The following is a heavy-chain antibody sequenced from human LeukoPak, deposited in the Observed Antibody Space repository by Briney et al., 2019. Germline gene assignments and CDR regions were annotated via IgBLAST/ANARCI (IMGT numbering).Heavy chain of an antibody. Sequence: ASVKVSCKPSGYTFTSYDINWVRQATGQGLEWMGWMDPNSGNTGYAQKFQGRVTMTRNTSISTAYMELSSLRSEDTAVYYCAVRTYYDILTGLQDYWGQGTLVTVSS. V-gene: IGHV1-8*01. CDR3: AVRTYYDILTGLQDY. CDR1: GYTFTSYD. J-gene: IGHJ4*02. D-gene: IGHD3-9*01. CDR2: MDPNSGNT.